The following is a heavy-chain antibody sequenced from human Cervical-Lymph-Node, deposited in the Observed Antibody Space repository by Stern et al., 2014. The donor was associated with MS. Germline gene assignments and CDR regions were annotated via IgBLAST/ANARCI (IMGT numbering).Heavy chain of an antibody. CDR2: ISSSGGTT. V-gene: IGHV3-11*01. J-gene: IGHJ4*02. Sequence: MQLVESGGGLVKPGGSLRLSCAASGFTFSDYYMNWIRQAPGKGLEWVAYISSSGGTTYYADSVKSRFTISRNNARNSLDLQMNSLRAEDTAVYYGARDPQRRDGYNLDYWGQGALVTVSS. CDR1: GFTFSDYY. D-gene: IGHD5-24*01. CDR3: ARDPQRRDGYNLDY.